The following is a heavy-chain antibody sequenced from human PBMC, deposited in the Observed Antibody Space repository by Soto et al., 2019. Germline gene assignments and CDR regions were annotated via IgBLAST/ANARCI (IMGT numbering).Heavy chain of an antibody. V-gene: IGHV1-18*01. Sequence: ASVKVSCKASGYTFTSYGISWVRQAPGQGLEWMGWISAYNGNTNYAQKLQGRVTMTTDTSTSTAYMELRSLRSDDTAVYYCARVSPIRVAAAGSGETGQWGEGTLVTVCS. CDR1: GYTFTSYG. CDR3: ARVSPIRVAAAGSGETGQ. CDR2: ISAYNGNT. D-gene: IGHD6-13*01. J-gene: IGHJ4*02.